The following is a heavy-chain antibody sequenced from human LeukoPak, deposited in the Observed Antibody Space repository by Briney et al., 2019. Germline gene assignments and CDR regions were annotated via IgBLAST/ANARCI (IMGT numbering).Heavy chain of an antibody. CDR2: IHHGGTT. CDR3: ARAPYYYGSGSYSSNWFDP. Sequence: SETLSLTCAVSGGSLSSGNWWTWVRQSPGKGLEWIGEIHHGGTTNYNPSLKSRVTISVDKPKNQFSLKLSSVTAADTAVYFCARAPYYYGSGSYSSNWFDPWGQGTLVTVSS. V-gene: IGHV4-4*02. CDR1: GGSLSSGNW. J-gene: IGHJ5*02. D-gene: IGHD3-10*01.